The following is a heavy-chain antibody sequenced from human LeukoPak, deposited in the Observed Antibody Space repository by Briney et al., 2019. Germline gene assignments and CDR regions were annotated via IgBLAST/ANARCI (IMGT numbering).Heavy chain of an antibody. J-gene: IGHJ4*02. CDR1: GFTFSNYG. V-gene: IGHV3-30*02. CDR3: VKDNPLDY. Sequence: PGGSLRLSCGAAGFTFSNYGMLWVRQAPGKGLEWVAFIRYDGSNKLYADSVKGRFTISTDNSKNTLYLHINSLRAEDTAVYYCVKDNPLDYWGQGTLVIVSS. D-gene: IGHD1-14*01. CDR2: IRYDGSNK.